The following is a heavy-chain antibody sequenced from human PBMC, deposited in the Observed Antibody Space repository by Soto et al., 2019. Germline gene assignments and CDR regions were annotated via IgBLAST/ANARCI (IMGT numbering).Heavy chain of an antibody. D-gene: IGHD4-17*01. CDR2: IYYNGNT. J-gene: IGHJ6*02. V-gene: IGHV4-30-4*08. CDR3: ARATTVTSSFFYYGLDV. Sequence: QVQLQESGPGLVKPSQTLSLTCTVSGGSISNDDYYWSWIRQPPGKGLEWIGHIYYNGNTYYNPSLQSPLTMSLDTSQNQFSLHLTSVIAADSASYFCARATTVTSSFFYYGLDVWGQGTTVTVSS. CDR1: GGSISNDDYY.